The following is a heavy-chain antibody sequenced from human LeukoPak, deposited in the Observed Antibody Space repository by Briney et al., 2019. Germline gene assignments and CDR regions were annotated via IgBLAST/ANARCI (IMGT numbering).Heavy chain of an antibody. D-gene: IGHD6-6*01. V-gene: IGHV3-23*01. CDR3: TSSVRLLIPYYHYYYLDV. CDR1: GFTFSSYA. J-gene: IGHJ6*03. Sequence: AGGSLRLSCGASGFTFSSYAMSWVRQAPGKGLEWVSAISGSGGSTYYADSVKGRFTISRDNSKNTLYLQMNSLRAEDTAVYNNTSSVRLLIPYYHYYYLDVWGKGTTVTVSS. CDR2: ISGSGGST.